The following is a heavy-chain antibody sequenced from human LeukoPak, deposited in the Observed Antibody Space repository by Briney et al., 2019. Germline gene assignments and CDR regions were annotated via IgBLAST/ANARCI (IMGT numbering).Heavy chain of an antibody. CDR1: GGSISSYY. Sequence: SETLSLTCTVSGGSISSYYWSWIRQPPGKGLEWIGSIYYSGSTYYNPSLKSRVTISVDTSKNQFSLKLSSVTAADTAVYYCARQRSGGLAYWGQGTLVTVSS. CDR2: IYYSGST. CDR3: ARQRSGGLAY. J-gene: IGHJ4*02. D-gene: IGHD3-10*01. V-gene: IGHV4-59*05.